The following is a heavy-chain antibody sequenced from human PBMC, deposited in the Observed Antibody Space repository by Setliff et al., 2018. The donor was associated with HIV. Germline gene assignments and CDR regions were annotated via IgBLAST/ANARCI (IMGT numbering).Heavy chain of an antibody. D-gene: IGHD3-10*01. CDR3: ARGLSFYGPGGFDY. Sequence: PSETLSLTCAVYGGSFNDYYWTWIRQPPGKGLEWIGEIDHSGNIKYHASLKSRVTISVDTSKNQFSLKLSSVTAADTAVYYCARGLSFYGPGGFDYWGQGTLVTVSS. V-gene: IGHV4-34*01. J-gene: IGHJ4*02. CDR1: GGSFNDYY. CDR2: IDHSGNI.